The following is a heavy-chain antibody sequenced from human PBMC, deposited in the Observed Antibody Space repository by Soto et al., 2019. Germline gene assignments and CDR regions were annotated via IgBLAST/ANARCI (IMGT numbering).Heavy chain of an antibody. CDR3: AKDWVAGTGYFFDY. D-gene: IGHD6-19*01. J-gene: IGHJ4*02. V-gene: IGHV3-23*01. CDR1: GFTFSSSA. CDR2: LSNSGST. Sequence: EVQLLDSGGGLVQPGGSLRLSCEASGFTFSSSAMSWVRQAPGKGLEWVSSLSNSGSTFYADSVKGRFSISRDDSKNTLYLQMNSLRADDTAVYYCAKDWVAGTGYFFDYWGQGTLVTVSS.